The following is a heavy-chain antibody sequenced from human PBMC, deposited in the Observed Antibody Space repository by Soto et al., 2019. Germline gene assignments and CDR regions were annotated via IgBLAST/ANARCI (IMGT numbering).Heavy chain of an antibody. CDR1: GFTFSSYA. V-gene: IGHV3-23*01. J-gene: IGHJ6*03. Sequence: GRSLRLSCAASGFTFSSYAMRWVRQTPGKGLEWVSAIKSNGGSTYYADSVKGRFTISRDNARNTLYLQMNSLRVEVMGLYYCARGAGGYYYMDVWGNGTTVTVSS. CDR3: ARGAGGYYYMDV. D-gene: IGHD3-10*01. CDR2: IKSNGGST.